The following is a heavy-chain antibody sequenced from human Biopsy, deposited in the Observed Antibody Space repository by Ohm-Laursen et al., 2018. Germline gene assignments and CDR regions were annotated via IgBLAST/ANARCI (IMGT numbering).Heavy chain of an antibody. CDR1: GDSLTSGPEN. Sequence: GTLSLTCTVSGDSLTSGPENWSWIRQSPGQGLEYIGFIYSGGNTNYSPSLKNRVTMSVDTSKNQFYLKLYSVTAADTAVYYCAGGRRTSGWPYFDNWGQGALVIVSP. CDR3: AGGRRTSGWPYFDN. V-gene: IGHV4-61*01. J-gene: IGHJ4*02. CDR2: IYSGGNT. D-gene: IGHD6-19*01.